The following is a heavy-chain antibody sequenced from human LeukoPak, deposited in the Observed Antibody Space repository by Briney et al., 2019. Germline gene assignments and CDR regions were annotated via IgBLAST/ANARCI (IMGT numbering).Heavy chain of an antibody. V-gene: IGHV4-4*02. J-gene: IGHJ4*02. Sequence: SETLSLTCAVSGDSITNTNWWSWVRPPPGKGLECIAESDHRGNTNYNPSLKSRVTISADKSKNQVSLKLNSVTAADTAVYYCARGYGPGYWGQGTLVTVSA. CDR1: GDSITNTNW. D-gene: IGHD4-17*01. CDR3: ARGYGPGY. CDR2: SDHRGNT.